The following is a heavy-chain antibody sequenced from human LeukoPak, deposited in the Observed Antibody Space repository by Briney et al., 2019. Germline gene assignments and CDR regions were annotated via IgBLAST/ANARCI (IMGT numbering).Heavy chain of an antibody. V-gene: IGHV3-23*01. CDR1: GFTFSNYA. D-gene: IGHD3-16*01. CDR2: ISGSGGST. Sequence: GGSLTLSCAASGFTFSNYAMSWVRQAPGKGLEWVSAISGSGGSTYYADSVKGRFTISRDNSKNTLYLQMNSLRAEDTAVYYCAKRVFGSSFDHWGQGTLVTVSS. J-gene: IGHJ5*02. CDR3: AKRVFGSSFDH.